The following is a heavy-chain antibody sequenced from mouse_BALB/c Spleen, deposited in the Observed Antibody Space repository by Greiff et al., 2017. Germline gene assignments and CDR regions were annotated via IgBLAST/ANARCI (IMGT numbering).Heavy chain of an antibody. Sequence: EVQLQQSGPELVKPGASVKMSCKASGYTFTSYVMHWVKQKPGQGLEWIGEINPSNGGTNFNEKFKSKATLTVDKSSSTAYMQLSSLTSEDSAVYYCTRGGKRYFDYWGQGTTLTVSS. D-gene: IGHD2-1*01. CDR2: INPSNGGT. J-gene: IGHJ2*01. CDR1: GYTFTSYV. CDR3: TRGGKRYFDY. V-gene: IGHV1-14*01.